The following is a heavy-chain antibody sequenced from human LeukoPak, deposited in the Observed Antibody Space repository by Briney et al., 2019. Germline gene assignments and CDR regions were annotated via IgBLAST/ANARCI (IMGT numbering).Heavy chain of an antibody. CDR1: GFTFSSYA. Sequence: GGSLRLSCAASGFTFSSYAMHWVRQAPGKGLEWVAVISYDGSNKYYADSVKGRFTIARDNSKNTLYLQMNSLRPEDTAVYYCARVKWELLGDYYFDFWGQGTQVTVSS. CDR2: ISYDGSNK. V-gene: IGHV3-30-3*01. CDR3: ARVKWELLGDYYFDF. J-gene: IGHJ4*02. D-gene: IGHD1-26*01.